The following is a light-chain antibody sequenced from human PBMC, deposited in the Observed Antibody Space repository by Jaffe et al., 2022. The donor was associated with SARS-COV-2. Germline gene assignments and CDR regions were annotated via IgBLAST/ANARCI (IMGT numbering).Light chain of an antibody. Sequence: DIQMTQSPSSLSASVGDRVTITCRASHSITSYLNWYQHKPGKAPKLLIYAASTLQSGVPSRFSGSGSGTGFTLTINSLQPEDFATYYCQQTYGTPFTFGQGTKLEIK. CDR1: HSITSY. CDR2: AAS. V-gene: IGKV1-39*01. J-gene: IGKJ2*01. CDR3: QQTYGTPFT.